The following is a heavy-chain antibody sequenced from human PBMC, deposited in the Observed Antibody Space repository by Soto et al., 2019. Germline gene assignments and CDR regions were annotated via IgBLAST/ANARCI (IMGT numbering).Heavy chain of an antibody. CDR1: GFTFSDSW. V-gene: IGHV3-7*01. CDR3: VRGGSNYAS. Sequence: VQLVESGGCLVQPGGSLRLSCTASGFTFSDSWMTWVRQAPGKGLEWVARVKPDESEKKYADSVKGRFSISRDNAKNSMYLQMDSLRGEDTAVYYCVRGGSNYASWGQGTLVTVSS. CDR2: VKPDESEK. D-gene: IGHD4-4*01. J-gene: IGHJ5*02.